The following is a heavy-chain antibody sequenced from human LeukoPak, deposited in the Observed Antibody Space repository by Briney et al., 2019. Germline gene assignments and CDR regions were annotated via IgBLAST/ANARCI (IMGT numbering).Heavy chain of an antibody. V-gene: IGHV3-23*01. D-gene: IGHD3-9*01. Sequence: PGGSLRLSSAASGFTFSSYAMSWVRQAPGKGLEWVSGISGSGGSTYYADSVKGRFTISRDNSKNTMYLQMNSLRAEDTAAYYCAKESAYDILTGYSDYWGQGTLVTVSS. CDR2: ISGSGGST. J-gene: IGHJ4*02. CDR1: GFTFSSYA. CDR3: AKESAYDILTGYSDY.